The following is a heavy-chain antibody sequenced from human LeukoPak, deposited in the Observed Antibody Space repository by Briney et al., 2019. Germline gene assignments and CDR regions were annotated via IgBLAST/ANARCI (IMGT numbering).Heavy chain of an antibody. CDR2: ISGSGGST. CDR1: GFSFSGYA. J-gene: IGHJ6*02. CDR3: AKVSGSYLLSLYYGTDV. Sequence: GGSLRLSCAGSGFSFSGYAMSRLGQAPGKGLEWGSVISGSGGSTYYADQVMVRFTISRDNSKNALDLQMNSRRAENTAVYYCAKVSGSYLLSLYYGTDVWGQGTTVTLSS. V-gene: IGHV3-23*01. D-gene: IGHD1-26*01.